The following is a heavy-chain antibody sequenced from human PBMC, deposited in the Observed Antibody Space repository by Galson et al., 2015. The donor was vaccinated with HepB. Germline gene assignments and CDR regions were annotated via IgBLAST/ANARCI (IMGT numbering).Heavy chain of an antibody. Sequence: SLRLSCAASGFTFSGSAMHWVRQASGKGLEWVGRIRSKANSYATAYAASVKGRFTISRDDSKNTAYLQMNSLKTEDTAVYYCTRLDSSDSSGYYYYGMDVWGQGTTVTVPS. V-gene: IGHV3-73*01. CDR3: TRLDSSDSSGYYYYGMDV. CDR1: GFTFSGSA. J-gene: IGHJ6*02. CDR2: IRSKANSYAT. D-gene: IGHD3-22*01.